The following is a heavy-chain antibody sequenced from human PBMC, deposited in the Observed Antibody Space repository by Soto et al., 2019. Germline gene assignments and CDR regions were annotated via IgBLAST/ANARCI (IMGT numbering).Heavy chain of an antibody. D-gene: IGHD3-22*01. Sequence: PSETLSLTCTVSGGSISIGGYYWSGIRHHPGKGLEWIGYIYYSGSTYYNPSLKSRVTISVDTSKNQFSLKLSSVTAADTAVYYCARDYYDSSGYYPGRWFDYWGQGTLVTVSS. J-gene: IGHJ4*02. CDR3: ARDYYDSSGYYPGRWFDY. CDR1: GGSISIGGYY. CDR2: IYYSGST. V-gene: IGHV4-31*03.